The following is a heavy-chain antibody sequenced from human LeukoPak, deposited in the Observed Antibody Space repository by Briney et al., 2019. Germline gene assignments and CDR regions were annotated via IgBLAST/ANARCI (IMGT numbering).Heavy chain of an antibody. CDR2: ISYDGSNK. Sequence: GGSLRLSCAASGFTFSSYAMHWVRQAPGKGLEWVAVISYDGSNKYYADSVKGRFTISRDNSKNTLYLQMNSLRAEDTAVYYCARDCLTYSYGGWFDPWGQGTLVTVSS. D-gene: IGHD5-18*01. CDR1: GFTFSSYA. J-gene: IGHJ5*02. CDR3: ARDCLTYSYGGWFDP. V-gene: IGHV3-30-3*01.